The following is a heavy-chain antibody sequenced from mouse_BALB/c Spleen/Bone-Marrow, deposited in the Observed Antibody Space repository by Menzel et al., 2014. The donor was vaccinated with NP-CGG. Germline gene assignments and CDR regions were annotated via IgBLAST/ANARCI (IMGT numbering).Heavy chain of an antibody. V-gene: IGHV5-9-3*01. CDR3: AKSLYDYDAMDY. D-gene: IGHD1-1*01. CDR1: GFTFNSYA. J-gene: IGHJ4*01. Sequence: DVQLQESGGGLVKPGGSLKLSCAASGFTFNSYAMSWVRQTPEKRLEWVATISRAGSYTYYADSGKGRLTISRDNAKNAQYQQRSSLRAEDTAMYYCAKSLYDYDAMDYWGQGTSVTVSS. CDR2: ISRAGSYT.